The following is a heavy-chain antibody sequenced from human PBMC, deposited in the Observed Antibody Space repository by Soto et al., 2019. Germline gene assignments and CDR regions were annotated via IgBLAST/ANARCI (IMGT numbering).Heavy chain of an antibody. D-gene: IGHD1-26*01. Sequence: GGSLRLSCAASGFTFSSCAMGWVRQAPGKGLEWVLGISGGGKNTYYADSVKGRIAISRDNSKSTLYLQMNSLRVEDTALYYCAKFEGGVSGPVDYWGQGTLVTVSS. J-gene: IGHJ4*02. CDR2: ISGGGKNT. CDR3: AKFEGGVSGPVDY. CDR1: GFTFSSCA. V-gene: IGHV3-23*01.